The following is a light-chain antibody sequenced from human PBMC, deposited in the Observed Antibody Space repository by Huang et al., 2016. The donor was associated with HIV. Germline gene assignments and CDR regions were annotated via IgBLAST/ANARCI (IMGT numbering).Light chain of an antibody. CDR3: QQYVRSPWT. Sequence: EIVLTQSPGTLSLSPGDRAALSCRASQSLSPTYLAWYQQRPGQGPRLLIYGTSTWATGIPDRLRGSGSGTDFTLTISRLEPEDFAMYYCQQYVRSPWTFGQGTKVEIK. CDR1: QSLSPTY. V-gene: IGKV3-20*01. CDR2: GTS. J-gene: IGKJ1*01.